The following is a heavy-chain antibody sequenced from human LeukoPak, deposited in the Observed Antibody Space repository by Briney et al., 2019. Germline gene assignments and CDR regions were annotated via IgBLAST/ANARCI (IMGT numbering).Heavy chain of an antibody. Sequence: PGGSLRLSCAASGFTFSNYGMNWVRQAPGKGLEWVSYISGSSSAIYYADSVKGRFTISRDNAKNSLYLQMSSLTAEDTAVYYCATSTTGTTDYWGQGTLVTVSS. J-gene: IGHJ4*02. CDR2: ISGSSSAI. CDR3: ATSTTGTTDY. V-gene: IGHV3-48*01. CDR1: GFTFSNYG. D-gene: IGHD1-7*01.